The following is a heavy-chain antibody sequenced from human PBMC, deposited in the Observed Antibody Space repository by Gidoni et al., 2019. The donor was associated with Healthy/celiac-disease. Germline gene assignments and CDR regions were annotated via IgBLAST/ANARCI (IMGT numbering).Heavy chain of an antibody. Sequence: EVQLVESGGGLVKPGGSLRLSCAASGFTFSNAWMSWVRQTPGKGLEWVGRIKSKTDGGTTDDAAPVKGRFTISRDDSKNTLYLQMNSLKTEDTAVYYCTTPYCGGDCYSLSGYNDYWGQGTLVTVSS. CDR3: TTPYCGGDCYSLSGYNDY. D-gene: IGHD2-21*02. CDR1: GFTFSNAW. V-gene: IGHV3-15*01. CDR2: IKSKTDGGTT. J-gene: IGHJ4*02.